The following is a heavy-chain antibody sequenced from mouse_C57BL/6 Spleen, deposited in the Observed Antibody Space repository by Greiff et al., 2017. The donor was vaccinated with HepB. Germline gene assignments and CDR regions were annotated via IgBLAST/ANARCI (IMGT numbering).Heavy chain of an antibody. CDR1: GYTFTSYW. D-gene: IGHD2-2*01. Sequence: QVQLQQPGAELVRPGSSVKLSCKASGYTFTSYWMHWVKQRPIQGLEWIGNIDPSDSETHYNQKFKDKATLTVDKSSSTAYMQLSSLTSEDSAVYYCARGGYDVSYYFDYWGQGTTLTVSS. CDR3: ARGGYDVSYYFDY. J-gene: IGHJ2*01. CDR2: IDPSDSET. V-gene: IGHV1-52*01.